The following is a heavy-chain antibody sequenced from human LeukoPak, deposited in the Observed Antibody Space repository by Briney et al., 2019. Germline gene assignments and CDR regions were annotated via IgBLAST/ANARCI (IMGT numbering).Heavy chain of an antibody. CDR1: GGSIRSYF. CDR3: ARDRTMIVVDVSYYFDY. Sequence: SETLSLTCTVSGGSIRSYFWSWVRQPPGKGLEWIAYIYYNGSTNYNPSLKSRVTISVDLSKNLFSLKLTSVTAADTAVYYCARDRTMIVVDVSYYFDYWGQGTPVTVSS. D-gene: IGHD3-22*01. J-gene: IGHJ4*02. CDR2: IYYNGST. V-gene: IGHV4-59*01.